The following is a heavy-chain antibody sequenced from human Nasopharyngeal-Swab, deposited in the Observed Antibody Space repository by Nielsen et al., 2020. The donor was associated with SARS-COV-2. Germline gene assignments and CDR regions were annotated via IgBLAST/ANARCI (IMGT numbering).Heavy chain of an antibody. CDR3: ARAPRPWQQLVSY. CDR1: GFTFSSYA. J-gene: IGHJ4*02. Sequence: GESLKISCAASGFTFSSYAMHWVRQAPGKGLEYVSAISSNGGSTYYADSVKGRFTISRDNSKNTLYLQMGSLRAEDMAVYYCARAPRPWQQLVSYWGQGTLVTVSS. V-gene: IGHV3-64*02. D-gene: IGHD6-13*01. CDR2: ISSNGGST.